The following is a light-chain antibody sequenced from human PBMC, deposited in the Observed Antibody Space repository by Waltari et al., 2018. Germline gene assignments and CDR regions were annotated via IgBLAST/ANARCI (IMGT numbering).Light chain of an antibody. V-gene: IGLV1-44*01. Sequence: QSVLTQPPSASDTPGQRVTISCSGSSSNIGSNTVHWYQQVPGTAPKLLIVCNNQRPSGVPDRFSGSKSGTSASLAISGLQSGDEADYFCAVWDDTLKGQVFGGGTKLTVL. CDR1: SSNIGSNT. CDR3: AVWDDTLKGQV. J-gene: IGLJ3*02. CDR2: CNN.